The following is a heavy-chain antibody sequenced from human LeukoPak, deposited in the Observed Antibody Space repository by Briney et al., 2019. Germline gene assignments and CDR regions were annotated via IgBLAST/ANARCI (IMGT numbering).Heavy chain of an antibody. CDR1: GFSFRDYP. CDR2: ISAGADVI. CDR3: ARELPRYYSGMDV. J-gene: IGHJ6*02. Sequence: PGGSLRLSCEAAGFSFRDYPMGWVRRASGKRLEWVSGISAGADVIFYADPVKGRFTISRDNSKNTLYLQMNSLRAEDSAEYYCARELPRYYSGMDVWGQGTTVTVSS. V-gene: IGHV3-23*01.